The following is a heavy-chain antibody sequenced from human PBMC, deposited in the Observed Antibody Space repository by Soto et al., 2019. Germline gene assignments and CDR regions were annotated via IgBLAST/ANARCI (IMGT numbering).Heavy chain of an antibody. J-gene: IGHJ5*02. D-gene: IGHD2-15*01. CDR3: ARVMVAATLWFEP. V-gene: IGHV1-69*13. Sequence: GASVKVSCKASGGTFSSYAISWFRQARGQGLEWMGGIIPIFGTANYAQKFQGRVTITADESTSTAYMELSRLRSEDTAVYYCARVMVAATLWFEPWGQGTMVTVSS. CDR1: GGTFSSYA. CDR2: IIPIFGTA.